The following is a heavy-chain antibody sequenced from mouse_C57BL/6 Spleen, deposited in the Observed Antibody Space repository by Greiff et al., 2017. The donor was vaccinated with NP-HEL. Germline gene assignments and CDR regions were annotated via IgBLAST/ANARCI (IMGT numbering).Heavy chain of an antibody. V-gene: IGHV1-52*01. J-gene: IGHJ3*01. D-gene: IGHD1-1*01. CDR2: IDPSDSET. Sequence: QVQLQQPGAELVRPGSSVKLSCKASGYTFTSYWMHWVKQRPIQGLEWIGNIDPSDSETHYNQKFKDKATLTVDKSSSTAYMQLSSLTSEDSAVYYCARGSSTGEETWFAYWGQGTLVTVSA. CDR3: ARGSSTGEETWFAY. CDR1: GYTFTSYW.